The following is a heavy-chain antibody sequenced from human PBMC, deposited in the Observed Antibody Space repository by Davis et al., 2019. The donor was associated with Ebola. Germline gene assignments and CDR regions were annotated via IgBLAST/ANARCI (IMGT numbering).Heavy chain of an antibody. CDR3: ARDLVMVPAAPHNWFDP. V-gene: IGHV3-23*01. D-gene: IGHD2-2*01. J-gene: IGHJ5*02. CDR1: GFTFSSYA. CDR2: ISGSGGST. Sequence: GESLKISCAASGFTFSSYAMSWVRQAPGKGLEWVSAISGSGGSTYYADSVKGRFTISRDNSKNTLYLQMNSLRAEDTAVYYCARDLVMVPAAPHNWFDPWGQGTLVTVSS.